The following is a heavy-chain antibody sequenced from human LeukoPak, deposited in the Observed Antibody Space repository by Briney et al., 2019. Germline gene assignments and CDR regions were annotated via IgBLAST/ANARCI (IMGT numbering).Heavy chain of an antibody. CDR3: ARHHCSSTSCYLGYYYGMDV. D-gene: IGHD2-2*01. Sequence: GESLKISRKGSGYSFTSYWIGWVRQMPGKGLEWMGIIYPGDSDTRYSPSFQGQVTISADKSISTAYLQWSSLKASDTAMYYCARHHCSSTSCYLGYYYGMDVWGQGTTVTVSS. CDR1: GYSFTSYW. V-gene: IGHV5-51*01. CDR2: IYPGDSDT. J-gene: IGHJ6*02.